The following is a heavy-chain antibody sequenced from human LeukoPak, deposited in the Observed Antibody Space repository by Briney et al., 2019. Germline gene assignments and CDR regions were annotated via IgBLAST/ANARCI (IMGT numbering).Heavy chain of an antibody. CDR1: GYTFTGYY. CDR3: ARDRSGSGTKRPYYFDY. J-gene: IGHJ4*02. D-gene: IGHD3-10*01. CDR2: INPNSGGT. Sequence: ASVKVSCKASGYTFTGYYMHWVRQAPGQGLEWMGWINPNSGGTNYAQKFQGRVTMTRDTSTSTAYMELSRLRSDDTAVYYCARDRSGSGTKRPYYFDYWGQGTLVTVSS. V-gene: IGHV1-2*02.